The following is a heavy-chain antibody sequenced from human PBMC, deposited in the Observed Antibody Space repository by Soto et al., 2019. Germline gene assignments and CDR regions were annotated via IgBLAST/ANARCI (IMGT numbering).Heavy chain of an antibody. D-gene: IGHD4-17*01. V-gene: IGHV4-34*01. Sequence: PSETLSLTXAVYGGSFSGYYWSWLRQPPGKGLEWIGEINHSGSTNYNPSLKSRVTISVDTSKNQFSLKLSSVTAADTAVYYCSGGGDYEGGAFDIWGQGTMVTVSS. CDR1: GGSFSGYY. J-gene: IGHJ3*02. CDR3: SGGGDYEGGAFDI. CDR2: INHSGST.